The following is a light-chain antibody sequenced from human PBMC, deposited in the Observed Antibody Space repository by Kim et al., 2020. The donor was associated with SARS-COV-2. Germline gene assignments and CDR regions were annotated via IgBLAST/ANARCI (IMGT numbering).Light chain of an antibody. CDR2: SNN. Sequence: QSVLTQPPSASGTPGQRVIISCSGSSSNIGSNYVYWYQQLPGTAPKLLIYSNNQRPSGVPDRFSGSKSGTSASLAISGLRSEDEADYYCAAWDDSLSGSVFGGGTQLTVL. CDR1: SSNIGSNY. V-gene: IGLV1-47*02. J-gene: IGLJ3*02. CDR3: AAWDDSLSGSV.